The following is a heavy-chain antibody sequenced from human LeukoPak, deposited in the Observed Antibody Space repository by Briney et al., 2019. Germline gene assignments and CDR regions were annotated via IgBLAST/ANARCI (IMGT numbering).Heavy chain of an antibody. CDR2: ISSSGSTI. CDR3: ARGDGYSSGWAPDY. V-gene: IGHV3-48*03. CDR1: GFTFSSYE. J-gene: IGHJ4*02. D-gene: IGHD6-19*01. Sequence: GGSLRLSCAASGFTFSSYEMNWVRQAPGKGLEWVSYISSSGSTIYYADSVKGRFTISRDNAKNSLYLQMNSLRAEDTAVYYCARGDGYSSGWAPDYWGQGTLVTVSS.